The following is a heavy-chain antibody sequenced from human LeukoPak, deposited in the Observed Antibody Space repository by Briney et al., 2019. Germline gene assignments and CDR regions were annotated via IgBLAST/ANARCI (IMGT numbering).Heavy chain of an antibody. CDR3: GRSPGIAVAGQGDY. J-gene: IGHJ4*02. Sequence: GSSVTVSHMPSVYTFTNYGISWVRQAPGQGGAGVGWISAYKGNTNYPQKLQGRGTIIRDTATRTAYTEARSLRCHDTAVFLCGRSPGIAVAGQGDYWGQGTLVTVSS. V-gene: IGHV1-18*01. D-gene: IGHD6-19*01. CDR2: ISAYKGNT. CDR1: VYTFTNYG.